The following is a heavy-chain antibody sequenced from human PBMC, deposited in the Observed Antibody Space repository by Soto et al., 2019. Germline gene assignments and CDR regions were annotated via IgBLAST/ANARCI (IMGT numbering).Heavy chain of an antibody. V-gene: IGHV1-3*04. Sequence: ASVKVSCKPSGYAFTSYLLYWVRQAPGQRLEWMGWINTGNGNTKYSQKFQGRVTITRDTSASTAYMELSSLTSEDTAVYYCARDNARGIPNNDYWGQGTLVTVSS. CDR1: GYAFTSYL. CDR2: INTGNGNT. CDR3: ARDNARGIPNNDY. D-gene: IGHD2-8*01. J-gene: IGHJ4*02.